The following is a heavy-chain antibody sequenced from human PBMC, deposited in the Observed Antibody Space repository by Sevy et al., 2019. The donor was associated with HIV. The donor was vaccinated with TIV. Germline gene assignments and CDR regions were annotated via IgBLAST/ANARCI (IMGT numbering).Heavy chain of an antibody. CDR2: MYPGDSDI. Sequence: GESLKISCKVSGYRLTTYWIGWVRQVPGKGLEWMGIMYPGDSDIRYSPYFQGQVTFSAEKSINTVYLQWSSLKASDTAMYYGARQGGAFGDGSRGYFDYWGQGTLVTVSS. D-gene: IGHD3-10*01. CDR1: GYRLTTYW. V-gene: IGHV5-51*01. J-gene: IGHJ4*02. CDR3: ARQGGAFGDGSRGYFDY.